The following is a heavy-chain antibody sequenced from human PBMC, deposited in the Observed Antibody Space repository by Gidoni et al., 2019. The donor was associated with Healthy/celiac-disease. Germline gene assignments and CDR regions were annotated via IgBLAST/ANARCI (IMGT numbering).Heavy chain of an antibody. CDR3: AKEYYGDYVGGNWFDP. D-gene: IGHD4-17*01. CDR2: ISGSGCST. J-gene: IGHJ5*02. Sequence: EVQRLESGGGLVQPGGYLRLYCAAAGFTFGSYAMSGVRQAPGMGLEWVSSISGSGCSTYYADSVTRRFTISRANSKNTLYLQMNSLRAEDTAVYYCAKEYYGDYVGGNWFDPWGQGTLVTVSS. CDR1: GFTFGSYA. V-gene: IGHV3-23*01.